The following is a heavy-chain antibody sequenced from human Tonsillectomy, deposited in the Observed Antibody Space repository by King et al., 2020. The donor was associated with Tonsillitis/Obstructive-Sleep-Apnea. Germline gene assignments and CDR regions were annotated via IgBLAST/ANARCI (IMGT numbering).Heavy chain of an antibody. CDR1: GFTFSSYA. Sequence: VQLVESGGGVVQPGRSLRLSCAASGFTFSSYAMDWVRQAPGKGLEWVAVISHDGTNKYYADSVKGRFSISRDNSKKTLYLQMNSLRAEDTSVYYCARGGYCTSDSCSHLRWVDPWGQGTLVTVSS. V-gene: IGHV3-30*01. CDR3: ARGGYCTSDSCSHLRWVDP. CDR2: ISHDGTNK. D-gene: IGHD2-2*01. J-gene: IGHJ5*02.